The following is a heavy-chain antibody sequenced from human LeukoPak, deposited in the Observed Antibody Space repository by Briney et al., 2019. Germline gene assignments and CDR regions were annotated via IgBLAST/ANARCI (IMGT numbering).Heavy chain of an antibody. Sequence: PGGSLRLSCAASGFTFSSYSMNWVRQAPGKGLEWVSYISSSSSTIYYADSVKGRFTISRDNAKNSLYLQMNSLRAEDTAVYYCAREAPYDYGDPLFDYWGQGTLVTVSS. J-gene: IGHJ4*02. CDR3: AREAPYDYGDPLFDY. CDR2: ISSSSSTI. V-gene: IGHV3-48*01. D-gene: IGHD4-17*01. CDR1: GFTFSSYS.